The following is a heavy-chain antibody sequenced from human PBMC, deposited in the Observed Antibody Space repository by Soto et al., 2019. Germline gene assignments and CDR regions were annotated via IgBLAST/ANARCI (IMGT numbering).Heavy chain of an antibody. Sequence: VQLQESGPGLVKPSGTLSLTCAVSGGSISSSNWWSWVRQPPGKGLEWIGEIYHSGGTNYNPSLKSRVTISVDKSRNQFSLKLSSVSAADTALYYCASRYSSSWYGAFDIWGQGTMVTVSS. V-gene: IGHV4-4*02. J-gene: IGHJ3*02. CDR2: IYHSGGT. CDR3: ASRYSSSWYGAFDI. CDR1: GGSISSSNW. D-gene: IGHD6-13*01.